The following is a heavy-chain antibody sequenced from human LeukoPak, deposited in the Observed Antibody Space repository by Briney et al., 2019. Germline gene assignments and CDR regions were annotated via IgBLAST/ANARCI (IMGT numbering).Heavy chain of an antibody. D-gene: IGHD2-21*01. CDR3: AKDRDAGTYYFDY. Sequence: GGSLRLSCAASGFTFSSYGMHWVRQGPGKRLEWVAVIWSDGTNQHYADSVKGRVTISRDNSKNTLYLQMNSLRAEDTAVYYCAKDRDAGTYYFDYWGQGTLVTVSS. CDR1: GFTFSSYG. V-gene: IGHV3-33*06. J-gene: IGHJ4*02. CDR2: IWSDGTNQ.